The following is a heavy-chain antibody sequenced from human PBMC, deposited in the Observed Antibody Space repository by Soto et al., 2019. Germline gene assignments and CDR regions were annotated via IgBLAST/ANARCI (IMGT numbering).Heavy chain of an antibody. Sequence: ASVKVSCKASGYTFNTYGITWVRQAPGQGLEWMGWISAYNGNTHYAQNLQGRVTMTIDTSTSTAYVELKRLRSEDTAVYYCAAPPGFWDPSEGYGMDVWGQGTMGTVSS. D-gene: IGHD3-3*01. CDR3: AAPPGFWDPSEGYGMDV. V-gene: IGHV1-18*04. CDR2: ISAYNGNT. J-gene: IGHJ6*02. CDR1: GYTFNTYG.